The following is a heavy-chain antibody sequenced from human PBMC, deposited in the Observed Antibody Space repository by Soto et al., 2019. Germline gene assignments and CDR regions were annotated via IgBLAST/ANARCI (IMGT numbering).Heavy chain of an antibody. CDR1: GGSISSYY. Sequence: PSETLSLTCTVSGGSISSYYWSWIRQPPGKGLEWIGYIYYSGSTNYNPSLMSRVTISLDTSKNLFSLNLKSVTAADTAVYYCTRGPSGDKVDFWGQGLLVTLSS. D-gene: IGHD7-27*01. V-gene: IGHV4-59*08. J-gene: IGHJ4*02. CDR3: TRGPSGDKVDF. CDR2: IYYSGST.